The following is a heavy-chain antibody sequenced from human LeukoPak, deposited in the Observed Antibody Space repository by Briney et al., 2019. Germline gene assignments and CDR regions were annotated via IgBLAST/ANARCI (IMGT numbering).Heavy chain of an antibody. Sequence: GESLKISCKGSGYSFTSYWIGWVRQMPGKGLEWMGIIYPGDSDTRYSPSFQGQVTISADKSISTAYLQWSSLKASDTAMYYCARLLGYYYDSSGYSNWFDPWGQGTLVTVSS. V-gene: IGHV5-51*01. CDR1: GYSFTSYW. CDR3: ARLLGYYYDSSGYSNWFDP. D-gene: IGHD3-22*01. J-gene: IGHJ5*02. CDR2: IYPGDSDT.